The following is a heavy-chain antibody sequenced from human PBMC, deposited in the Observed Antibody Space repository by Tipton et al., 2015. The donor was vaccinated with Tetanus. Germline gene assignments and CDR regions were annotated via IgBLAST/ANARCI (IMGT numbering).Heavy chain of an antibody. V-gene: IGHV1-8*01. Sequence: QSGPEVKKPGASVKVSCKASGCTFTSYGINWVRQATGQGFDWMGWMNPNSGKTASAQKFQGRVTMTTNTSITTAYMELNGLRSEDTAVYYCVSGSSIRHGLDVWGHGTTVAVSS. J-gene: IGHJ6*02. CDR3: VSGSSIRHGLDV. CDR1: GCTFTSYG. CDR2: MNPNSGKT. D-gene: IGHD2-2*01.